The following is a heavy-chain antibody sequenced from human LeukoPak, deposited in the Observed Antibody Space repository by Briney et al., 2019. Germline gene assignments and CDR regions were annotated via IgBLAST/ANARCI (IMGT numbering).Heavy chain of an antibody. CDR1: GYTFTSYD. CDR3: ARAKYSSSWYAGFRYFDF. J-gene: IGHJ4*02. Sequence: GASVKVSCKASGYTFTSYDINWVRQATGQGLEWMGWMNPNSGNTGYAQKFQGRVTMTRNTSISTAYMELSSLRSEDTAVYYRARAKYSSSWYAGFRYFDFWGQGTLVTVSS. V-gene: IGHV1-8*01. CDR2: MNPNSGNT. D-gene: IGHD6-13*01.